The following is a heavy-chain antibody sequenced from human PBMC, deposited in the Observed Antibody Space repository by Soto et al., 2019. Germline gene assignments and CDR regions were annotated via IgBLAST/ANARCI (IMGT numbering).Heavy chain of an antibody. J-gene: IGHJ4*02. V-gene: IGHV3-7*01. CDR3: ARMYYDFWSGYYNFDY. CDR1: GFTFSSYW. D-gene: IGHD3-3*01. CDR2: IKQDGSEK. Sequence: GGSLRLSCAASGFTFSSYWMSWVRQAPGKGLEWVANIKQDGSEKYYVDSVKGRFTISRDNAKNSLYLQMNSLRAEDTAVYYCARMYYDFWSGYYNFDYWGQGTLVTVSS.